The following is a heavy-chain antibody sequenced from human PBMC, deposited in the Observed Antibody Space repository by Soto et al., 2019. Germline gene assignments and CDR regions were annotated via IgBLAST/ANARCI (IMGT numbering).Heavy chain of an antibody. D-gene: IGHD3-22*01. CDR1: GYSFTSYW. V-gene: IGHV5-10-1*01. J-gene: IGHJ3*02. CDR2: IDPSDSYT. CDR3: ARAYYYDSSRYWGAAFDI. Sequence: LGESLKISCKGSGYSFTSYWISWVRQMPGKGLEWMGRIDPSDSYTNYSPSFQGHVTISADKSISTAYLQWSSLKASDTAMYYCARAYYYDSSRYWGAAFDIWGQGTMVTVSS.